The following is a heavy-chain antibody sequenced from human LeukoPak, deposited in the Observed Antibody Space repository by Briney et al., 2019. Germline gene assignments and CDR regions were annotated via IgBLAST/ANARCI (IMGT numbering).Heavy chain of an antibody. D-gene: IGHD3-9*01. J-gene: IGHJ6*04. Sequence: SETLSLTCAVYGGSFSGYYWSWIRQPPGEGLEWIGEINHSGSTNYNPSLKSRVTISVDTSKNQFSLKLSSVTAADTAVYYCARGRLHYDILTGYYTPYYYGMDVWGKGTTVTVSS. CDR3: ARGRLHYDILTGYYTPYYYGMDV. CDR2: INHSGST. V-gene: IGHV4-34*01. CDR1: GGSFSGYY.